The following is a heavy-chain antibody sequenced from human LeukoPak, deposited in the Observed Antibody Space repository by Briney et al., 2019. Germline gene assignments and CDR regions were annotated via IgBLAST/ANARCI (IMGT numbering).Heavy chain of an antibody. CDR2: IYSGGST. CDR3: VRDLFVVVPAATYYYYGKDV. V-gene: IGHV3-53*01. J-gene: IGHJ6*02. Sequence: PGGSLRLSCAASGFTVSSNYMSWVRQAPGKGLEWVSVIYSGGSTYYADSVKGRFTISRDNSKNTLYLQMNSLRAEDTAVYYCVRDLFVVVPAATYYYYGKDVWGQGTTVAVSS. CDR1: GFTVSSNY. D-gene: IGHD2-2*01.